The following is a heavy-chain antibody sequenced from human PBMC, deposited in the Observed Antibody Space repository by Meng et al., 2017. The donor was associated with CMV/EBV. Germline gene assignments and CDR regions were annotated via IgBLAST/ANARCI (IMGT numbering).Heavy chain of an antibody. CDR2: ISGSGGST. CDR1: GFTFSSYA. J-gene: IGHJ6*02. D-gene: IGHD3-3*01. V-gene: IGHV3-23*01. CDR3: AKGGGVAHYYYYGMDV. Sequence: EGSLRLYCAASGFTFSSYAMSWVRQAPGKGLEWVSAISGSGGSTYYADSVKGRFTISRDNSKNTLYLQMNSLRAEDTAVYYCAKGGGVAHYYYYGMDVWGQGTTVTVSS.